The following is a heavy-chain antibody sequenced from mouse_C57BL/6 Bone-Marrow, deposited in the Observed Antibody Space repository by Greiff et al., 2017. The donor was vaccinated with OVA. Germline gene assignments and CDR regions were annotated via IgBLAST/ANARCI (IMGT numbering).Heavy chain of an antibody. CDR2: ISDGGSYT. V-gene: IGHV5-4*03. J-gene: IGHJ4*01. Sequence: EVMLVESGGGLVKPGGSLKLSCAASGFTFSSYAMSWVRQTPEKRLEWVATISDGGSYTYYPDNVKGRFTISRDNAKNNLYLQMSHLKSEDTAMYYCARGFVSRAMDYWGQGTSVTVSS. CDR1: GFTFSSYA. D-gene: IGHD3-1*01. CDR3: ARGFVSRAMDY.